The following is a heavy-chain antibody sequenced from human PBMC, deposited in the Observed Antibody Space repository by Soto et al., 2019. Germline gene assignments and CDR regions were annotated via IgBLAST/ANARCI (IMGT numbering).Heavy chain of an antibody. CDR2: IYTSGST. CDR1: GGSISSYY. V-gene: IGHV4-4*07. D-gene: IGHD5-12*01. CDR3: ARGKRSGYDMAFGY. J-gene: IGHJ4*02. Sequence: SETLSLTCTVSGGSISSYYWSWIRQPAGEGRGWIGRIYTSGSTNYNPSLKSRVTMSVDTSKNQFSLKLSSVTAADTAVYYCARGKRSGYDMAFGYWGQGTLVTVSS.